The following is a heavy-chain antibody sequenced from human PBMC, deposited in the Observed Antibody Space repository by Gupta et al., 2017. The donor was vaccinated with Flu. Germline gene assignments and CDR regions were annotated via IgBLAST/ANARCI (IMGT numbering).Heavy chain of an antibody. D-gene: IGHD2-2*01. V-gene: IGHV3-30-3*01. J-gene: IGHJ4*02. CDR2: ISYDGSNK. CDR1: SSYA. Sequence: SSYAMHWVRQAPGKGLEWVAVISYDGSNKYYADSVKGRFTISRDNSKNTLYLQMNSLRAEDTAVYYCARSSCSSTSCPIDYWGQGTLVTVSS. CDR3: ARSSCSSTSCPIDY.